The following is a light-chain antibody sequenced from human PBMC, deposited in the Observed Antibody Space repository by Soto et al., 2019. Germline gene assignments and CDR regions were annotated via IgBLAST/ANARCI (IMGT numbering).Light chain of an antibody. CDR3: QQRSDWPLT. CDR1: QSVGST. J-gene: IGKJ4*01. Sequence: EIVLTQSPATLSLSPGGRATLSCRASQSVGSTLAWYQQLPGQAPRLLIYDTSNRTTGIPARFSGSGSGTDFTLTISSLEPEDFAVYYCQQRSDWPLTFGGGPRWIS. CDR2: DTS. V-gene: IGKV3-11*01.